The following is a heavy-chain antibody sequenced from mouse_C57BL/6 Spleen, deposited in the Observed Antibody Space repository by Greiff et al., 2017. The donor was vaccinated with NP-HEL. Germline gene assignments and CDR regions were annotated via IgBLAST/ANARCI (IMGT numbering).Heavy chain of an antibody. D-gene: IGHD1-1*01. CDR1: GYSFTGYY. CDR3: ARWYYGSSPYYTMDY. V-gene: IGHV1-42*01. CDR2: INPSTGGT. J-gene: IGHJ4*01. Sequence: EVKLQESGPELVKPGASVKISCKASGYSFTGYYMNWVKQSPEKSLEWIGEINPSTGGTTYNQKFKAKATLTVDKSSSTAYMQLKSLTSEDSAVYYCARWYYGSSPYYTMDYWGQGTSVTVSS.